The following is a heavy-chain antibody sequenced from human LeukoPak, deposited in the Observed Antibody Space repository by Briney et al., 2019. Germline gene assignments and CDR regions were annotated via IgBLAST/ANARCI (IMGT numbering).Heavy chain of an antibody. CDR1: GGSISSYY. J-gene: IGHJ4*02. CDR2: IYTSGST. D-gene: IGHD3-16*01. CDR3: ARGVTTNGVKSGIMGKYYFDY. Sequence: SETLSLTCTVSGGSISSYYWSWIRQPAGKGLEWIGRIYTSGSTNYNPSLKSRVTMSVDTSKNQFSLKLSSVTAADTAVYHCARGVTTNGVKSGIMGKYYFDYWGQGTLVTVSS. V-gene: IGHV4-4*07.